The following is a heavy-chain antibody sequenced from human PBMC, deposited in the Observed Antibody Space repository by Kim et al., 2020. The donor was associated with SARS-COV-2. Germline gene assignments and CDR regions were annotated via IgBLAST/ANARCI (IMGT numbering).Heavy chain of an antibody. CDR3: AKGGVMDGYNYYYYYGM. V-gene: IGHV3-23*01. J-gene: IGHJ6*01. CDR1: GFTFDTYA. CDR2: ISGNGVNK. Sequence: GGSLRLSCVASGFTFDTYAMSWVRQAPGKGLEWVSVISGNGVNKFYADSVRGRLTVSRDNSKNTLYLQMNSLRDEDTALYYFAKGGVMDGYNYYYYYGM. D-gene: IGHD3-16*01.